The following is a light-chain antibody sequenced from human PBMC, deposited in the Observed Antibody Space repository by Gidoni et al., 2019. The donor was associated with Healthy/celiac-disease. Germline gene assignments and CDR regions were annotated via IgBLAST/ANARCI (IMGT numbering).Light chain of an antibody. CDR1: SSNIGSNY. Sequence: QSVLTQPPSASGTPGQRVTISCSGSSSNIGSNYVSWYQQLPGTAPNLLIYRNNQRPSGVPDRFSGSKSGTSASLAISVLRSEDEADYYCAAWDDSLSGPVFGGGTKLTVL. CDR3: AAWDDSLSGPV. CDR2: RNN. V-gene: IGLV1-47*01. J-gene: IGLJ2*01.